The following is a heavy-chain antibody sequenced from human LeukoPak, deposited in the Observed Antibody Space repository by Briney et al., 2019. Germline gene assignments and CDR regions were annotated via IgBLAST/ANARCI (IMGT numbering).Heavy chain of an antibody. CDR1: GYTLTELS. D-gene: IGHD1-26*01. CDR3: AAGVGQGGYYFDY. J-gene: IGHJ4*02. V-gene: IGHV1-24*01. Sequence: ASVKASCKVSGYTLTELSMHWVRQAPGKGLEWMGGFDPEDGETIYAQKFQGRVTMTEDTSTDTAYMELSSLRSEDTAVYYCAAGVGQGGYYFDYWGQGTLVTVSS. CDR2: FDPEDGET.